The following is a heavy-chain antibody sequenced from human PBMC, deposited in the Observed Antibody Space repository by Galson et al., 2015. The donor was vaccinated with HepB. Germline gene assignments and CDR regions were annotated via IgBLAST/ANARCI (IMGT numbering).Heavy chain of an antibody. CDR2: ISGSGGST. V-gene: IGHV3-23*01. Sequence: SLRLSCAASGFTFSSYAMSWVRQAPGKGLEWVSAISGSGGSTYYADSVKGRFTISRDNSKNTLYLQMNSLRAEDTAVYYCAKYSSSEGRANWFGPWGQGTLVTVSS. J-gene: IGHJ5*02. CDR1: GFTFSSYA. CDR3: AKYSSSEGRANWFGP. D-gene: IGHD6-13*01.